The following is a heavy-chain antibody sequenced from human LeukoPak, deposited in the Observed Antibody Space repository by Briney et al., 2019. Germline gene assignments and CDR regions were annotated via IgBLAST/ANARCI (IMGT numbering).Heavy chain of an antibody. CDR1: GDSVSSNSAG. D-gene: IGHD1-26*01. CDR2: TYYRSKWYN. CDR3: AGTNSGNLEI. J-gene: IGHJ3*02. Sequence: SQTLSLTCAISGDSVSSNSAGWNWIRQSPSRGLEWLGRTYYRSKWYNEYAVSVKSRITINPDPSKNQFSLQLNSVTPEDTAVYYCAGTNSGNLEIWGQGTMVTVSS. V-gene: IGHV6-1*01.